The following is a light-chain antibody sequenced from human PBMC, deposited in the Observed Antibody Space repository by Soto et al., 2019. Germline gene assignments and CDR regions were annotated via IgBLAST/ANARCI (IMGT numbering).Light chain of an antibody. J-gene: IGKJ4*01. CDR3: LQYEELPLT. CDR1: QDISNS. Sequence: DIQMTQSPSSLSASVGDRVTITCRASQDISNSLNWFQQKPGKAPKLLIYLASNLETGVPSRFTGGGSGTLFSFTISSLQPEDIATYYCLQYEELPLTFGGGTKVEIK. V-gene: IGKV1-33*01. CDR2: LAS.